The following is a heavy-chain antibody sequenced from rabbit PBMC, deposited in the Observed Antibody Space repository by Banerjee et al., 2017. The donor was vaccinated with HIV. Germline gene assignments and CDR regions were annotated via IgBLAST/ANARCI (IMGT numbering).Heavy chain of an antibody. D-gene: IGHD3-1*01. CDR3: ARDKELDIWGYEFNL. CDR1: GFDLSYCG. J-gene: IGHJ4*01. Sequence: QEQLVESGGGLVRPGGSLKLSCKASGFDLSYCGVSWVRQAPGKGLEWIGYIDPVFGSTFYASWVNGRFTISSHNAQNTLYLQLNSLTAADTATYFCARDKELDIWGYEFNLWGPGTLVTVS. CDR2: IDPVFGST. V-gene: IGHV1S47*01.